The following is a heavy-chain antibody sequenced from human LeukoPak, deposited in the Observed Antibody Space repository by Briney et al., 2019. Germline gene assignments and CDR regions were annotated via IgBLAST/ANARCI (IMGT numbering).Heavy chain of an antibody. CDR3: ASFCANCYYGMDV. V-gene: IGHV3-7*02. D-gene: IGHD4/OR15-4a*01. CDR2: INKDGSEK. Sequence: GGSLTLPCGASGLPFSSYWMAWVRQAPGKGLEGVANINKDGSEKYYVDSVKGRFTISRDNAKNLLYLQMNSLRGEDTAVYYCASFCANCYYGMDVWGQGTTVTVSS. CDR1: GLPFSSYW. J-gene: IGHJ6*02.